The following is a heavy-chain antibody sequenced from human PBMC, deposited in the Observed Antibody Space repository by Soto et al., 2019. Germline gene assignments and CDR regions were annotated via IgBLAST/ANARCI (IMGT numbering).Heavy chain of an antibody. J-gene: IGHJ5*02. Sequence: QVQLVQSGAEVKEPGSSVNVSCKTSGATFGNTAVTWVRQAPGQGLEWIGGIVPLFGTANYAQKFRGRVTITADESTSTAYRELSSLRTDDTAVYYCARDGDPGYSFWSGRLGGGRFDPWGQGTLVTVSS. CDR1: GATFGNTA. D-gene: IGHD3-3*01. CDR3: ARDGDPGYSFWSGRLGGGRFDP. V-gene: IGHV1-69*12. CDR2: IVPLFGTA.